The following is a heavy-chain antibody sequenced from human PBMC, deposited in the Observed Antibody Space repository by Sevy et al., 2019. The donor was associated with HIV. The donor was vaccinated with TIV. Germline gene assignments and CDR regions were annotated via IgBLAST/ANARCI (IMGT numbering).Heavy chain of an antibody. J-gene: IGHJ6*02. CDR1: GFTFSDYY. CDR3: ARAGLAYYYYGMDV. V-gene: IGHV3-11*06. CDR2: ISSSSYT. Sequence: GGSLRLSCAASGFTFSDYYMSWIRQAPGKGLEWVSYISSSSYTNYADSVKGRFTISRDNAKNSLYLQMNSLRAEDTAVYYCARAGLAYYYYGMDVWGQGTTVTVSS.